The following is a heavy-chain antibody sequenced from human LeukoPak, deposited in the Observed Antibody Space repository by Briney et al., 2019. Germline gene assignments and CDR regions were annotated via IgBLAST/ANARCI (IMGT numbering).Heavy chain of an antibody. CDR2: ISTNGGST. CDR1: GFTFSSYA. CDR3: AKVVGSSSGYFFDY. D-gene: IGHD6-6*01. V-gene: IGHV3-64*01. Sequence: GGSLRLSCAASGFTFSSYAMHWVRQAPGKGLEYVSAISTNGGSTYYANSVEGRFTISRDNSKNTLYLQMNSLRAEDTAVYYCAKVVGSSSGYFFDYWGQGTLVTVSS. J-gene: IGHJ4*02.